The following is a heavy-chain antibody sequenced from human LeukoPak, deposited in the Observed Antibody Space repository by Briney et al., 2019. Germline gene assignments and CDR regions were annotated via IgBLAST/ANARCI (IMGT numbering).Heavy chain of an antibody. D-gene: IGHD3-9*01. CDR1: GYSFTSYW. Sequence: GESLRISCKGSGYSFTSYWIGWVRQMPGKGLEWMGRIDPSDSYTNYSPSFQGHVTISADKSISTAYLQWSSLKASDTAMYYCASSILYYDILTGYYPLDYWGQGTLVTVSS. CDR2: IDPSDSYT. CDR3: ASSILYYDILTGYYPLDY. V-gene: IGHV5-10-1*01. J-gene: IGHJ4*02.